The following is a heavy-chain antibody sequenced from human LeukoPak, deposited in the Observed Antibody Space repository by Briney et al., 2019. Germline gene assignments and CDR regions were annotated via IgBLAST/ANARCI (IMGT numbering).Heavy chain of an antibody. J-gene: IGHJ4*02. Sequence: GGSLRLSCAASGFTFSNFAMSWIRQAPGKGLEWVSALNGDNTYYADSVKGRFTVSRDNSKNTLYLQMNSLTAEDTAVYYCVREATGYSFADYWGQGTLVSVSS. CDR2: LNGDNT. D-gene: IGHD1-26*01. CDR1: GFTFSNFA. CDR3: VREATGYSFADY. V-gene: IGHV3-23*01.